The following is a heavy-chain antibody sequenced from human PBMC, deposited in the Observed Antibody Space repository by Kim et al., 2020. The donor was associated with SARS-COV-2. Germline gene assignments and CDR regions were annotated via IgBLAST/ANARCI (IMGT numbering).Heavy chain of an antibody. D-gene: IGHD6-13*01. V-gene: IGHV2-70*01. J-gene: IGHJ3*02. CDR3: ARSRWAPGAFDI. Sequence: YYSTSLKTRLTISKDTSKNQVVLTMTNMDPVDTATYYCARSRWAPGAFDIWGQGTMVTVSS.